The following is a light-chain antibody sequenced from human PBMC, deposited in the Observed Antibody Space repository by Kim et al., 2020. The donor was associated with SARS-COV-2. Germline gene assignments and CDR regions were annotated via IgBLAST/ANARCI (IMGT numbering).Light chain of an antibody. CDR1: QSMSDY. Sequence: SVTPKRQLTITCRASQSMSDYLHWYQQKPNPSPTLLFKYASQSIAGVHSRCSGSGAGTDFTLTIDSLGAEDAATYYCHQIRTLPYTFGQETKLEI. CDR2: YAS. CDR3: HQIRTLPYT. J-gene: IGKJ2*01. V-gene: IGKV6-21*02.